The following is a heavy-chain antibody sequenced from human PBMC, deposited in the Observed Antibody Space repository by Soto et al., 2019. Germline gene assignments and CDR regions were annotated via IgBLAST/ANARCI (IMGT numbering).Heavy chain of an antibody. CDR2: INPNTGAT. CDR3: TRQAKEFLIY. J-gene: IGHJ4*02. V-gene: IGHV1-2*02. CDR1: EYSFTDYY. Sequence: ASVKRSCKASEYSFTDYYMDWVRRAPGQGLEWMGWINPNTGATRYTQKFQGRVTMTRDTSISTAFLELSGLTSDDTAVYYCTRQAKEFLIYWGQGTQVTVSS.